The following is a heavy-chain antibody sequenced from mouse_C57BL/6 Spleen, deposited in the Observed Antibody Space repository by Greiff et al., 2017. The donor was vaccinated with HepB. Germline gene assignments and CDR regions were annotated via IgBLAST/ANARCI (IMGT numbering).Heavy chain of an antibody. CDR1: GYSFSSSW. V-gene: IGHV1-82*01. Sequence: VQLQQSGPELVKPGASVKISCTASGYSFSSSWMNWVQQTPGKGLEWIGRICPGDGDTNYNGKFKGKATLTADKSSSTAYIQLSSLTSEDSAVSSCARKGGDGYYYDMDGWGKGTSVTVSS. D-gene: IGHD2-3*01. J-gene: IGHJ4*01. CDR3: ARKGGDGYYYDMDG. CDR2: ICPGDGDT.